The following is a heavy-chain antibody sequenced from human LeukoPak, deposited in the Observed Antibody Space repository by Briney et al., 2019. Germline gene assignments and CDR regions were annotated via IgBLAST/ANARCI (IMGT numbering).Heavy chain of an antibody. D-gene: IGHD5-12*01. CDR2: ISGSGGST. Sequence: PGGSLRLSCAASGFTFSSYAMSWVRQAPGKGLEWVSAISGSGGSTYYADSVKGRFTISRDNSKNTPYLQMNSLRAEDTAVYYCASGVVATRNWFDPWGQGTLVTVSS. CDR3: ASGVVATRNWFDP. V-gene: IGHV3-23*01. CDR1: GFTFSSYA. J-gene: IGHJ5*02.